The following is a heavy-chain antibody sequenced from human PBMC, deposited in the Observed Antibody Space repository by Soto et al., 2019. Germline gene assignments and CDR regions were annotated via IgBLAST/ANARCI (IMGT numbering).Heavy chain of an antibody. D-gene: IGHD3-3*01. J-gene: IGHJ5*02. V-gene: IGHV5-51*01. CDR2: IYPGDSDT. Sequence: GESLKISCKGSGYSFTSYWIGWVRQMPGKVLEWMGIIYPGDSDTRYSPSFQGQLPISADKSISTAYLQWSSLKASDTAMYYCARDWGVSDFWGGYSQVREYNWFDPWGQGTPVTVSS. CDR3: ARDWGVSDFWGGYSQVREYNWFDP. CDR1: GYSFTSYW.